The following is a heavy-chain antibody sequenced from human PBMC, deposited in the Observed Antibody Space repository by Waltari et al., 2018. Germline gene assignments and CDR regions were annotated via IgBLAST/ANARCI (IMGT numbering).Heavy chain of an antibody. Sequence: QVQLVQSGAEVKKPGSSVKVSCKASGGTFSSYAISWVRQAPGQGLEWMGGFIPILGIANDAQKFQGRVTITADESTSTAYMELSSLRSEDTAVYYCARVGGTGATTNYYYYMDVWGKGTTVTVSS. J-gene: IGHJ6*03. CDR3: ARVGGTGATTNYYYYMDV. V-gene: IGHV1-69*04. D-gene: IGHD1-26*01. CDR1: GGTFSSYA. CDR2: FIPILGIA.